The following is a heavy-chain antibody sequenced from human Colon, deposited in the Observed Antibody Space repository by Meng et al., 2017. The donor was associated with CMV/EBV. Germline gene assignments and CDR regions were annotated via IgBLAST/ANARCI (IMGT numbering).Heavy chain of an antibody. Sequence: GESLKISCAASGFTFSSYSMNWIRQAPGKGLEWVSSISSSSSYIYYADSVKGRFTISRDNAKNSLYLQLDSLRFYDTAIYYCARGRIGVTGPSPGPDFWGQGALVPVSS. CDR1: GFTFSSYS. D-gene: IGHD6-19*01. V-gene: IGHV3-21*04. CDR3: ARGRIGVTGPSPGPDF. CDR2: ISSSSSYI. J-gene: IGHJ4*02.